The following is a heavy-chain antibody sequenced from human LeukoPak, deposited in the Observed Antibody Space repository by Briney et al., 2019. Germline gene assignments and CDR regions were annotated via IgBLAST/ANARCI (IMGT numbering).Heavy chain of an antibody. CDR2: IYSGGST. D-gene: IGHD2-2*01. CDR3: ARHGAGGYAYYYYGMDV. J-gene: IGHJ6*02. V-gene: IGHV3-66*04. CDR1: GFTVSNNY. Sequence: PGGSLRLSCAASGFTVSNNYMSWVRQAPGKGLEWVSIIYSGGSTYYADSVKGRFTISRDNSKNTLYLQMNSLRAEDTAVYYCARHGAGGYAYYYYGMDVWGLGATVTVSS.